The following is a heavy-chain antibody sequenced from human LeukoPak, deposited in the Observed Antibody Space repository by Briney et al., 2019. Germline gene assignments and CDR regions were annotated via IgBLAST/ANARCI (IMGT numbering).Heavy chain of an antibody. J-gene: IGHJ4*02. Sequence: PGGSLRLSCAASGFTFSSYGMHWVRQAPGKGLEWVAVISYDGSNKYYADSVKGRFTISRDNSKNTLYLQMNSLRAEDTAVYYCAKDGRRRWQQLRLAYFGYWGQGTLVTVSS. CDR1: GFTFSSYG. CDR2: ISYDGSNK. CDR3: AKDGRRRWQQLRLAYFGY. D-gene: IGHD5-24*01. V-gene: IGHV3-30*18.